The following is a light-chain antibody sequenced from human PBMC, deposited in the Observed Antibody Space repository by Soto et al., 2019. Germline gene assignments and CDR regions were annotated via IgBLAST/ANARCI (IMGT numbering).Light chain of an antibody. J-gene: IGKJ1*01. CDR3: QQYGSSPET. CDR1: QSVSSN. Sequence: EIVLTQSPGTLSLSPGERATLSCRASQSVSSNLAWYLQKPGQAPRLLIYGASSRATGIPDRFSGSGSGTDFTLTISRLAPEDFAVYYCQQYGSSPETFGQGTKVDIK. CDR2: GAS. V-gene: IGKV3-20*01.